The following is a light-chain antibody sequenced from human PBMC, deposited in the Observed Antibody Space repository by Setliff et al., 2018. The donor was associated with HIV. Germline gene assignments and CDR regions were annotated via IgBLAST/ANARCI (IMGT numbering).Light chain of an antibody. V-gene: IGLV2-14*01. CDR3: NSYSTSSTPLYV. CDR1: SSDVGGYDS. Sequence: QSALAQPASVSGSPGQSITISCTGTSSDVGGYDSVSWYQHHPGKAPKLIIYEVSDRPSGVSNRFSGSKSGITASLTISGLQAEDEADYYCNSYSTSSTPLYVFGTGTKVTVL. J-gene: IGLJ1*01. CDR2: EVS.